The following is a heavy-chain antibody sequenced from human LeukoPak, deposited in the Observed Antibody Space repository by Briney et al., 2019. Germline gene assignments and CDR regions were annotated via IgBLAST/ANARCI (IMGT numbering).Heavy chain of an antibody. J-gene: IGHJ3*02. D-gene: IGHD3-22*01. CDR3: ARVKTTMIVATRAFDI. Sequence: SETLSLTCAVSGGSISSSSYYWGWIRQPPGKGLEWIGSIYYGGSTFYNPSLKSRVTVSLDTSKNHFSLKLSSVTAADTAVYYCARVKTTMIVATRAFDIWGQGTMVTVSS. V-gene: IGHV4-39*02. CDR2: IYYGGST. CDR1: GGSISSSSYY.